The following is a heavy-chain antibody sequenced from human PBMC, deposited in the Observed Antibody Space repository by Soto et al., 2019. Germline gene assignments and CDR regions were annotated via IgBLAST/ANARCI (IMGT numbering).Heavy chain of an antibody. J-gene: IGHJ4*02. V-gene: IGHV1-18*01. D-gene: IGHD2-8*01. Sequence: ASVKVSCKTSGGTFSSYAISWVRQAPGQGLEWTGWISVYNGNTNYAQKVQGRVTMTTDTSTSTAYMELRSLRSDDTAVYYCARDGRNGGYFDYWGQGTVVTVSS. CDR3: ARDGRNGGYFDY. CDR1: GGTFSSYA. CDR2: ISVYNGNT.